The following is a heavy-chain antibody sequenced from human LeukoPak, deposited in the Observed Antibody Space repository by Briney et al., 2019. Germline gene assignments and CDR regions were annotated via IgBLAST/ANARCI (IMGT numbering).Heavy chain of an antibody. CDR3: ARVQYYYDSSGYFDY. J-gene: IGHJ4*02. V-gene: IGHV4-34*01. D-gene: IGHD3-22*01. CDR1: GGSFSGYY. Sequence: SETLSLTCAVYGGSFSGYYWSWIRQPPGKGLEWIGYIYHSGSTYYNPSLKSRVTISVDRSKNQFSLKLSSVTAADTAVYYRARVQYYYDSSGYFDYWGQGTLVTVSS. CDR2: IYHSGST.